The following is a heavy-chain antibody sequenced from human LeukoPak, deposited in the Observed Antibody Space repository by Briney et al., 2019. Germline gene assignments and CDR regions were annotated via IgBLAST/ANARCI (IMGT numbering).Heavy chain of an antibody. CDR1: GFTFTTHW. CDR2: IKQDGTEK. Sequence: GESLRLSCAASGFTFTTHWMTWVRQAPGKALEWVANIKQDGTEKYYVDSVKGRFTISRDNAKNSLYLQMNSLRVEDTAIYYCAKAGSIRFDYWGQGTLVTVSS. D-gene: IGHD2-2*01. V-gene: IGHV3-7*01. J-gene: IGHJ4*02. CDR3: AKAGSIRFDY.